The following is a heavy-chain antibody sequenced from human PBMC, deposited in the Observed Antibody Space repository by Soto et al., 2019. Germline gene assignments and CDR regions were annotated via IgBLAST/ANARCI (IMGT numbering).Heavy chain of an antibody. J-gene: IGHJ4*02. CDR1: GGSFSGYY. Sequence: SETLSLTCAVYGGSFSGYYWSWIRQPPGKGLEWIGEINHSGSTNYNPSLKSRVTISVDTSKNQFSLKLSSVTAADTAVYYCASRKPPTVTTDYWGQGTLVTVSS. CDR3: ASRKPPTVTTDY. D-gene: IGHD4-17*01. CDR2: INHSGST. V-gene: IGHV4-34*01.